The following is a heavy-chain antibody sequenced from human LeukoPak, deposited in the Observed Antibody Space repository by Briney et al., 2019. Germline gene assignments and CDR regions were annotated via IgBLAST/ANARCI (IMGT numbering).Heavy chain of an antibody. CDR1: GGSFSGYY. CDR2: INHSGST. Sequence: SETLSLTCAVYGGSFSGYYWSWIRQPPGKGLEWIGEINHSGSTNYNPSLKSRVTISVDTSKNQFSLKLSSVTAADTAVYYCARGFSRYLRNTLSRRKKYYFDYWGQGTLVTVSS. V-gene: IGHV4-34*01. CDR3: ARGFSRYLRNTLSRRKKYYFDY. J-gene: IGHJ4*02. D-gene: IGHD2/OR15-2a*01.